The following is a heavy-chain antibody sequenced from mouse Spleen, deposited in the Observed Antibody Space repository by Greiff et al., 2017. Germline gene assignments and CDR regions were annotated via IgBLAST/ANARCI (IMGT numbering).Heavy chain of an antibody. CDR1: GYTFTDYE. CDR3: TRGKIYYFDY. V-gene: IGHV1-15*01. CDR2: IDPETGGT. J-gene: IGHJ2*01. Sequence: VQLQQSGAELVRPGASVTLSCKASGYTFTDYEMHWVKQTPVHGLEWIGAIDPETGGTAYNQKFKGKAILTADKSSSTAYMELRSLTSEDSAVYYCTRGKIYYFDYWGQGTTLTVSS.